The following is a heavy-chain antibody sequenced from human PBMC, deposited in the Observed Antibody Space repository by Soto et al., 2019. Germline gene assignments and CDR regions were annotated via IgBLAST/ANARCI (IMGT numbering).Heavy chain of an antibody. J-gene: IGHJ6*02. CDR1: GFTFSSYAMH. V-gene: IGHV4-39*01. Sequence: GSLRLSCAASGFTFSSYAMHWVRQPPGKGLEWIGNIYYSGSTYYNPSLKSRVTISVDTSKNQFSLKLSSVTAADTAVYYCASQASPYYYYGMDVWGQGTTVTVSS. CDR3: ASQASPYYYYGMDV. CDR2: IYYSGST.